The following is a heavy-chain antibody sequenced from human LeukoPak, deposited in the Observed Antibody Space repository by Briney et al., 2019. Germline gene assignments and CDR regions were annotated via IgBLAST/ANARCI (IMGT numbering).Heavy chain of an antibody. CDR3: ARDCSSTSCHWFDP. D-gene: IGHD2-2*01. CDR1: GYTFTSYD. J-gene: IGHJ5*02. V-gene: IGHV1-18*01. Sequence: GASVKVSCKASGYTFTSYDVNWFRQATGQGLEWMGWISAYNGNTNYAQKLQGRVTMTTDTSTSTAYMELRSLRSDATAVYYCARDCSSTSCHWFDPWGQGTLVTVSS. CDR2: ISAYNGNT.